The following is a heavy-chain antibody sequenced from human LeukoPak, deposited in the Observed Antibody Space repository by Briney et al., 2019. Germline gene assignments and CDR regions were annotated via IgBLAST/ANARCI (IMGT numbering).Heavy chain of an antibody. CDR3: ARTLGFLYSSGWGDYYGLDV. V-gene: IGHV3-23*01. D-gene: IGHD6-19*01. Sequence: GGSLRLSCAASGFTFSSYAMSWVRQAPGKGLEWVSAISGSGGSTYYADSVKGRFTISRDNSKNTLYLQMNNLRAEDTAVYYCARTLGFLYSSGWGDYYGLDVWGQGTTVIVSS. CDR1: GFTFSSYA. J-gene: IGHJ6*02. CDR2: ISGSGGST.